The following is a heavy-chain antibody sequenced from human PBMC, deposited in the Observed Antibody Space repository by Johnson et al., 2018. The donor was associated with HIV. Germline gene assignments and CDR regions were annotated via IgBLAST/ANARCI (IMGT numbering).Heavy chain of an antibody. CDR1: GFSFSDYY. CDR2: ISSSVSTI. CDR3: AKDLGNWDSPRSAFDI. Sequence: QVQLVESGGGLVKPGGSLRLSCAASGFSFSDYYMTWIRQAPGKGLEFVSYISSSVSTIYYADSVKGRFTISRDNAKNSLYLQLNSLRAEDTAVYYCAKDLGNWDSPRSAFDIWGQGTMVIVSS. V-gene: IGHV3-11*04. J-gene: IGHJ3*02. D-gene: IGHD1/OR15-1a*01.